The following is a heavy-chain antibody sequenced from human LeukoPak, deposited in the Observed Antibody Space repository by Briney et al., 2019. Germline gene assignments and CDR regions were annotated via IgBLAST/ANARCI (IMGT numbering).Heavy chain of an antibody. CDR1: GDSISSSDYY. D-gene: IGHD3-10*01. Sequence: SETLSLTCTVSGDSISSSDYYWGWIRQPPGKGLEWIGSIYFSGSTYYNPSLKSRVTISVDTSKNQFSLKLSSVTAADTAVYYCARDGNMIWGVNFYYYYYAMDVWGQGTTVTVSS. J-gene: IGHJ6*02. V-gene: IGHV4-39*07. CDR2: IYFSGST. CDR3: ARDGNMIWGVNFYYYYYAMDV.